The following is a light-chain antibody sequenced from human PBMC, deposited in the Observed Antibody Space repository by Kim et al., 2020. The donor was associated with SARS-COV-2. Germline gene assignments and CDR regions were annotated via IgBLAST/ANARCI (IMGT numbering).Light chain of an antibody. J-gene: IGKJ1*01. V-gene: IGKV1-5*03. CDR2: KAS. CDR3: QQYNSYSPT. Sequence: ESVGDRVTITCLASQSISSWLALYQQKPGKAPKLLIYKASSLESGVPSRFSGSGSGTEFTLTISSLQPDDFATYYCQQYNSYSPTFGQGTKVDIK. CDR1: QSISSW.